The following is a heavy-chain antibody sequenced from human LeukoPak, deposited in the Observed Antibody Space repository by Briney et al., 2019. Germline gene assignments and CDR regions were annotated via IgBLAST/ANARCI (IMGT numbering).Heavy chain of an antibody. J-gene: IGHJ4*02. V-gene: IGHV3-23*01. CDR3: ARVSVSSNDY. D-gene: IGHD2/OR15-2a*01. Sequence: DSVRGRFTISRDNSKSTLFLQMSSLRAEDTAIYYCARVSVSSNDYWGQGTLVTVSS.